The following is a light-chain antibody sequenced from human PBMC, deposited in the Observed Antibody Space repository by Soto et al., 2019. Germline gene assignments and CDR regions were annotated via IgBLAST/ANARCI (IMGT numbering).Light chain of an antibody. CDR2: GAS. V-gene: IGKV3-15*01. CDR1: QSVSSX. J-gene: IGKJ1*01. Sequence: EIVMTQSPATLSVSPGERXXLSXXASQSVSSXXAWYQQKPGQAPRLLIYGASTRATGIPARFSGSGSGTEFTLTISSLXSXXXXXXXXXXXXXXSXXTFGQGTKVEIK. CDR3: XXXXXXSXXT.